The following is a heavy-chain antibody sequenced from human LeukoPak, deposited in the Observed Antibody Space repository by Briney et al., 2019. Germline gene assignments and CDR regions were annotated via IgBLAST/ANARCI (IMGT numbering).Heavy chain of an antibody. V-gene: IGHV3-74*01. Sequence: PGGSLRLSCAASGFTFSSYWMHWVRQAPGKGLVWVSRINSDGSSTSYADSVKGRFTISRDNTKNTLYLQMNSLRAEDTAVYYCARDSAEELLDYWGQGTLVTVSS. J-gene: IGHJ4*02. D-gene: IGHD1-26*01. CDR2: INSDGSST. CDR1: GFTFSSYW. CDR3: ARDSAEELLDY.